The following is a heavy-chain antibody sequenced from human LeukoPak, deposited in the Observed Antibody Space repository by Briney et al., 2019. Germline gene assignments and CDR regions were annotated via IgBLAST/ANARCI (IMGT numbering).Heavy chain of an antibody. D-gene: IGHD1-1*01. CDR1: GGSISTYY. Sequence: KPSETLSLTCTVSGGSISTYYWSWIRQPPGKGLEWIGYIYTSESTNYNPSLKSRVTISVDTSKNQFSLMQSSVTAADTAFYYCARRRTTGTTGYFDYWGRGILVTVSS. V-gene: IGHV4-4*09. CDR3: ARRRTTGTTGYFDY. CDR2: IYTSEST. J-gene: IGHJ4*02.